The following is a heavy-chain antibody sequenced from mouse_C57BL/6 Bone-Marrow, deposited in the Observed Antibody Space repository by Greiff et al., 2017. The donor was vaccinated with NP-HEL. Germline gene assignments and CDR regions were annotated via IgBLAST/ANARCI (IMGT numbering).Heavy chain of an antibody. CDR3: AREYYGSSYYYYAMDY. CDR2: IYPRDGST. Sequence: QVHVKQSGPELVKPGASVKLSCKASGYTFTSYDINWVKQRPGQGLEWIGWIYPRDGSTKYNEKFKGKATLTVDTSSSTAYMELHSLTSEDSAVYFCAREYYGSSYYYYAMDYWGQGTSVTVSS. D-gene: IGHD1-1*01. CDR1: GYTFTSYD. V-gene: IGHV1-85*01. J-gene: IGHJ4*01.